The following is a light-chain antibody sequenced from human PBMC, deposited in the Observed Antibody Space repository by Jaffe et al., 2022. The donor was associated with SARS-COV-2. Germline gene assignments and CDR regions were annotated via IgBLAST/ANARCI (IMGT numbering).Light chain of an antibody. CDR2: GAS. Sequence: EIVLTQSPGTLSLSPGERATLSCRASQSVTSSYLAWYQQKPGQAPRLLIYGASSRATGIPDRISGSGSGTDFTLTISRLEPEDFAVYYCQQYAHSPWTFGQGTKVEIK. J-gene: IGKJ1*01. V-gene: IGKV3-20*01. CDR3: QQYAHSPWT. CDR1: QSVTSSY.